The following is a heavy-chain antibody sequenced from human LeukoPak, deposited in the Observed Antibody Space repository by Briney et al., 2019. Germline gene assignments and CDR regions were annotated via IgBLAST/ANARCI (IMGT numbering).Heavy chain of an antibody. CDR1: GFTFDDYA. CDR2: ISWNSGSI. D-gene: IGHD3-16*01. Sequence: GGSLRLSCAASGFTFDDYAMRWVRQAPGKGLEWVSGISWNSGSIGYADSVKGRFTISRDNAKNSLYLQMNSLRAEDTALYYCAKVLLPYYSYCMDVCGQGTTVTVSS. CDR3: AKVLLPYYSYCMDV. V-gene: IGHV3-9*01. J-gene: IGHJ6*02.